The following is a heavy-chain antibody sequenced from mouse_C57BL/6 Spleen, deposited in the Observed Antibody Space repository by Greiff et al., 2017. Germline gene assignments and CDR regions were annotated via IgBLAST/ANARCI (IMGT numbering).Heavy chain of an antibody. CDR2: IYPGSGNT. CDR1: GYTFTDYY. V-gene: IGHV1-76*01. J-gene: IGHJ4*01. CDR3: ARRGEAMDY. Sequence: VQLQQSGAELVRPGASVKLSCKASGYTFTDYYINWVKQRPGQGLEWIARIYPGSGNTYYNEKFKGKATLTAEKSSSTAYMQLSSLTSEDSAVYFCARRGEAMDYWGQGTSVTVSS.